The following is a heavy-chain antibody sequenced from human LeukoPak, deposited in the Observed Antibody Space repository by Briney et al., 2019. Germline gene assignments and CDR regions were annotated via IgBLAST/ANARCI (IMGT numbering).Heavy chain of an antibody. V-gene: IGHV1-8*01. D-gene: IGHD5-18*01. J-gene: IGHJ6*02. CDR3: ARAPEETWIQLWLRMEPRSDYYYYGMDV. CDR2: MNPNSGNT. CDR1: GYTSTSYD. Sequence: ASVKVSCKASGYTSTSYDINWVRQATGQGLEWMGWMNPNSGNTGYAQKFQGRVTMTRNTSISTAYMELSSLRSEDTAVYYCARAPEETWIQLWLRMEPRSDYYYYGMDVWGQGTTVTVSS.